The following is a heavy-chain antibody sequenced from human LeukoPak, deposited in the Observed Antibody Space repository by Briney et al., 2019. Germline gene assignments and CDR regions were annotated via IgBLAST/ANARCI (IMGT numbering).Heavy chain of an antibody. CDR1: GGSISSSSYY. V-gene: IGHV4-39*01. CDR3: ARGTRPGSGYYYFDYTSELFDY. Sequence: PAGTLSLTCTVSGGSISSSSYYWGWIRQPPGKGLERIVSICYSGSTYYNPSLKSRVTISVDTSKNQFSLKLSSVTAADTAVYYCARGTRPGSGYYYFDYTSELFDYWGQGTLVSVST. CDR2: ICYSGST. J-gene: IGHJ4*02. D-gene: IGHD3-22*01.